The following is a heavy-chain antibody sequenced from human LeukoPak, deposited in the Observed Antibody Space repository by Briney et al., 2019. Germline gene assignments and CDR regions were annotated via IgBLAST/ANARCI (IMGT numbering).Heavy chain of an antibody. CDR2: INPNSGGT. CDR3: ARVEDSYGSGSTYTEHTYYYGMDV. CDR1: GYTFTGYY. J-gene: IGHJ6*02. Sequence: ASVKVSCKASGYTFTGYYMHWVRQAPGQGLEWMGRINPNSGGTNYAQKSQGRVTMTRDMSISTAYMELSRLRSDDTAVYYCARVEDSYGSGSTYTEHTYYYGMDVWGQGTTVTVSS. D-gene: IGHD3-10*01. V-gene: IGHV1-2*06.